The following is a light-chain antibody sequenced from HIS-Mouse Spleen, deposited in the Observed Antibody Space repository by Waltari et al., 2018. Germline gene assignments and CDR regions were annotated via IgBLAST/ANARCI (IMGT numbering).Light chain of an antibody. CDR1: SSDVGGYNY. J-gene: IGLJ2*01. V-gene: IGLV2-14*01. CDR3: SSYTSSSTVV. CDR2: EFS. Sequence: QSALTQPASVSGSPGQSITISCTGTSSDVGGYNYVSWYQQHPGKAPKLMIYEFSNRPSGVSNRFSSSKAGNPASLTISGLQAEDEADYYCSSYTSSSTVVFGGGTKLTVL.